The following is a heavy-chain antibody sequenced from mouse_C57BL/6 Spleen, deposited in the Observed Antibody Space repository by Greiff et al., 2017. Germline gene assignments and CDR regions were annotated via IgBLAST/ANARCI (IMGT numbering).Heavy chain of an antibody. CDR3: TDDYDGGFDD. CDR1: GFTFSNYW. Sequence: EVKVEESGGGLVQPGGSMKLSCVASGFTFSNYWMNWVRQSPEKGLEWVAQIRLKSDNYATHYAESVKGRFTISRDDSKSSVYLQMNNLRAEDTGIYYCTDDYDGGFDDWGQGTTLTVSS. CDR2: IRLKSDNYAT. J-gene: IGHJ2*01. V-gene: IGHV6-3*01. D-gene: IGHD2-4*01.